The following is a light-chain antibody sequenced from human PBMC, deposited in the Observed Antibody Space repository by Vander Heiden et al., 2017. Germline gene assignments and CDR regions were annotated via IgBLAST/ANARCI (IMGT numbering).Light chain of an antibody. CDR3: QSYDSSLSAF. Sequence: QSVLTQPPSVSGAPGQRVTISRTGSSTNIGAGYDVHWYQQLPGTAPKLLIYGNSSRPSGVPDRFAGSKSGTSASLAITGLQAEDEADYYCQSYDSSLSAFFGGGTKLTVL. CDR2: GNS. CDR1: STNIGAGYD. V-gene: IGLV1-40*01. J-gene: IGLJ2*01.